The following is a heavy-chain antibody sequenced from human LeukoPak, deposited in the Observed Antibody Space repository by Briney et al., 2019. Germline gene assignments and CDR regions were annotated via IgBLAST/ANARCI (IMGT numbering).Heavy chain of an antibody. CDR1: GGSISSSSYY. D-gene: IGHD1-26*01. J-gene: IGHJ5*02. Sequence: SETLSLTCTVSGGSISSSSYYWGWTRHPPGEGVVWIGSIYYSGCNYYNPSLKSRVTISVDTSKNQFSLKLSSVTAADTAVYYCARPEGSYGWFDPWGQGTLVTVSS. V-gene: IGHV4-39*01. CDR3: ARPEGSYGWFDP. CDR2: IYYSGCN.